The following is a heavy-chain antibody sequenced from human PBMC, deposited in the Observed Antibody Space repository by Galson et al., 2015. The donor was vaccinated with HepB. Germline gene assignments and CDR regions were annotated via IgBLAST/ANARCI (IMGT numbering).Heavy chain of an antibody. D-gene: IGHD3-10*01. CDR1: GFTFSSYG. J-gene: IGHJ6*02. Sequence: SLRLSCAASGFTFSSYGMHWVRQAPGKGLEWVAVISYDGSNKYYADSVKGRFTISRDNSKNTLYLQMNSLRAEDTAVYYCAKDSIRGGMDVWGQGTTVTVSS. CDR2: ISYDGSNK. V-gene: IGHV3-30*18. CDR3: AKDSIRGGMDV.